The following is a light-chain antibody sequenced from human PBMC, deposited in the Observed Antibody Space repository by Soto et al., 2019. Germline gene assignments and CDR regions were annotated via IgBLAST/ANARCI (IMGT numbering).Light chain of an antibody. Sequence: EIQVTQSPSSLSSYVGDRVTITCRASQGISNYLAWYQQKPGKVPKLLIYAASTLQSGVPSRFSGSGSGTEFTLTIIILQPEDFAPYYSQEPGQWPIPFGQGTRLEI. CDR3: QEPGQWPIP. CDR2: AAS. CDR1: QGISNY. J-gene: IGKJ5*01. V-gene: IGKV1-27*01.